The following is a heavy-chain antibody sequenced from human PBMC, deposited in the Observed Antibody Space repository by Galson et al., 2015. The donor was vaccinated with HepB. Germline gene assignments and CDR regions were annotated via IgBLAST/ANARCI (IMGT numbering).Heavy chain of an antibody. CDR2: IIPIFPTP. CDR3: GSGPYQNYKSGYYVHQMDV. Sequence: SVKVSCKASGGIFSSYAITWFRQAPGQGLEWLGWIIPIFPTPKYAQNLQGRVTITADESSSTAYMELSSLTSEDTAVYYCGSGPYQNYKSGYYVHQMDVWGKGTMVIVSS. D-gene: IGHD1-7*01. J-gene: IGHJ6*03. V-gene: IGHV1-69*13. CDR1: GGIFSSYA.